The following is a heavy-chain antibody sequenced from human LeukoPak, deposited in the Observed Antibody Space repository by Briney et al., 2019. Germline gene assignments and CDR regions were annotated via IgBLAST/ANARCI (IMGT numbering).Heavy chain of an antibody. CDR3: ARGASYYGSGSYYTSWFDP. Sequence: PGGSLRLSCAASGFTFSSYDMHWVRQATGKGLEWVSAIGTAGDTYYPGSVKGRFTISRESAKNSLYLQMNSLRAGDTAVYYCARGASYYGSGSYYTSWFDPWGQGTLVTVSS. D-gene: IGHD3-10*01. CDR2: IGTAGDT. CDR1: GFTFSSYD. J-gene: IGHJ5*02. V-gene: IGHV3-13*01.